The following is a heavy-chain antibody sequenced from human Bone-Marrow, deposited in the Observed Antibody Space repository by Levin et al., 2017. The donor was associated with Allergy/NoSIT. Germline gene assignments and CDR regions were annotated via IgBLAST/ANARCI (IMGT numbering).Heavy chain of an antibody. CDR2: ISGSGGST. Sequence: GGSLRLSCAASGFTFSSYAMSWVRQAPGKGLEWVSAISGSGGSTYYADSVKGRFTISRDNSKNTLYLQMNSLRAEDTAVYYCAKDRSGGDYSYPFQGYYFDYWGQGTLVTVSS. CDR3: AKDRSGGDYSYPFQGYYFDY. CDR1: GFTFSSYA. V-gene: IGHV3-23*01. D-gene: IGHD4-17*01. J-gene: IGHJ4*02.